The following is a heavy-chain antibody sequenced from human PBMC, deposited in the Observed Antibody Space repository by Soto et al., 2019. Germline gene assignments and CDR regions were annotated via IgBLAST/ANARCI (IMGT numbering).Heavy chain of an antibody. CDR2: INAGNGNT. Sequence: GASVKFSCKASGYTFTRYAIHWVRQAPGQRLEWMGWINAGNGNTKYSQKFQGRVTITRDTSASTAYMELSSLRSEDTAVYYCAREITSGWHSVFDYWGQGTLVTVSS. D-gene: IGHD6-19*01. J-gene: IGHJ4*02. CDR1: GYTFTRYA. CDR3: AREITSGWHSVFDY. V-gene: IGHV1-3*01.